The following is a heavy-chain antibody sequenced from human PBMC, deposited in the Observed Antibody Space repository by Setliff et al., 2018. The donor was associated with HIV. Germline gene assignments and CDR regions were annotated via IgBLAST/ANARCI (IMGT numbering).Heavy chain of an antibody. D-gene: IGHD2-2*01. CDR1: GFTFSTYG. CDR2: ISSSGFPI. CDR3: AKFRYAIKSTYYFDS. V-gene: IGHV3-NL1*01. J-gene: IGHJ4*02. Sequence: GGSLRLSCEASGFTFSTYGMNWVRHAPGKGLEWVAQISSSGFPIYYAESVKGRFTISRDNSKSTVYLQMNSVTPEDSAMYYCAKFRYAIKSTYYFDSWGQGTLVTVSS.